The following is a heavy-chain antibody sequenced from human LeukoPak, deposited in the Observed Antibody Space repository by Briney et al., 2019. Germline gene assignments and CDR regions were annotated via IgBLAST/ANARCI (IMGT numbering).Heavy chain of an antibody. V-gene: IGHV1-69*04. CDR3: ARDPSSTVVMRYYFDY. CDR1: GGTFRSYA. D-gene: IGHD4-23*01. Sequence: GSSVKVSCKASGGTFRSYAISWVRQAPGQGLEWMGRIIPIFGIANYAQKFQGRVTITADKSTSTAYMELSSLRSEDTAVYYCARDPSSTVVMRYYFDYWGQGTLVTVSS. CDR2: IIPIFGIA. J-gene: IGHJ4*02.